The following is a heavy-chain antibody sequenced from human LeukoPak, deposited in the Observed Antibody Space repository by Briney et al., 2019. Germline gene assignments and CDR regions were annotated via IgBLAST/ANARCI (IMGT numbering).Heavy chain of an antibody. CDR2: INQDGSEK. D-gene: IGHD3-22*01. J-gene: IGHJ3*02. V-gene: IGHV3-7*05. Sequence: GGSLRLSCAASGFTFSTYWMSWVRQAQGKGVEWVATINQDGSEKYYVDSVKGRFTISRDNPKNSHYLQMNSLRAEDTAVYYCASHITVIAVRAFDIWGHGTMVTVSS. CDR1: GFTFSTYW. CDR3: ASHITVIAVRAFDI.